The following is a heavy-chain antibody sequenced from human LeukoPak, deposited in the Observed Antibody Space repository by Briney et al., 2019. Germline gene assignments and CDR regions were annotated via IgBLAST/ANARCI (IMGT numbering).Heavy chain of an antibody. CDR3: ARAPRIAARPFFDY. D-gene: IGHD6-6*01. J-gene: IGHJ4*02. CDR1: GGSISSYY. V-gene: IGHV4-59*01. Sequence: KPSETLSLTCIVSGGSISSYYWNWIRQPPGKGLEWIGYIYYEGSTKYNPSLNSRVTISVDTSKNQFSLKLTSVTAADTAVYYCARAPRIAARPFFDYWGQGTLVTVSS. CDR2: IYYEGST.